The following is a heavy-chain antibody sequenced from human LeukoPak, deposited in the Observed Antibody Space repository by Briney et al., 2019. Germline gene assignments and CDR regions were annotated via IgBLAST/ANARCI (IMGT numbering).Heavy chain of an antibody. CDR3: ARGRLRFLEWLLYYWFDP. Sequence: ASVKVSCKASGCTFTGYYMHWVRQAPGQGLEWMGWINPNSGGTNYAQKFQGRVTMTRDTSISTAYMELSRLRSDDTAVYYCARGRLRFLEWLLYYWFDPWGQGTLVTVSS. CDR2: INPNSGGT. V-gene: IGHV1-2*02. D-gene: IGHD3-3*01. CDR1: GCTFTGYY. J-gene: IGHJ5*02.